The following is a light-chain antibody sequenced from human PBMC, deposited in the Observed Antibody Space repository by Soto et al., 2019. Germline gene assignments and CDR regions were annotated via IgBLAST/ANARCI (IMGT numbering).Light chain of an antibody. V-gene: IGKV3-20*01. J-gene: IGKJ1*01. CDR1: QSVSSSY. CDR2: GAS. Sequence: EIVLTQSPGTLSLSPGERATLACSASQSVSSSYLAWYQQKPGQAPRLLIYGASSRDTGITDRFSGSGSGTDFTLTIRRLEHEDFAVYYCQQYGNSPVTFVQGTQVEIK. CDR3: QQYGNSPVT.